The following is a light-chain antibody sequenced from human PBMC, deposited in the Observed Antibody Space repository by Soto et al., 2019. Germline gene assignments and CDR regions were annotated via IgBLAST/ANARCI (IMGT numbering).Light chain of an antibody. V-gene: IGKV3-15*01. Sequence: EIVMTQSPATLSVSPGERATLSCRASQSVSSNLAWYQQKPGQAPRLLIYGASTRPTGIPARFSGSGSGTDFTLTISSLQSEDFAVYYCQHYNNWPRTFGQGTKVEIK. CDR3: QHYNNWPRT. CDR1: QSVSSN. J-gene: IGKJ1*01. CDR2: GAS.